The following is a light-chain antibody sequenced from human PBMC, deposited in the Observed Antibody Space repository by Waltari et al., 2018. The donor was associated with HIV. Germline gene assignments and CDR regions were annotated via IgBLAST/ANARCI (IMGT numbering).Light chain of an antibody. CDR3: SSYTTRNTLL. J-gene: IGLJ2*01. CDR1: SSDIGAYNF. Sequence: QSALTQPASVSGSPGQSITFSCSGSSSDIGAYNFVSWYHQHPGKAPKHKIYEVSNRPSVVADRLSGSSSGNTASLTISGLQAEDEADYYCSSYTTRNTLLFGGGTRLTVL. CDR2: EVS. V-gene: IGLV2-14*01.